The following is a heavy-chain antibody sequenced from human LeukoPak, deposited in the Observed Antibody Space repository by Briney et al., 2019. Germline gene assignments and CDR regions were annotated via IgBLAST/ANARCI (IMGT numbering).Heavy chain of an antibody. V-gene: IGHV4-39*01. CDR3: ARRGSCSSTSCYEYWFDP. D-gene: IGHD2-2*01. Sequence: SETLSLTCTVSGGSISSSSYYWGWIRQPPGKGLEWIGIIYYSGSTYYNPSLKSRLTISVDTSKNQFSLKLSSVTATDTAVYYCARRGSCSSTSCYEYWFDPWGQGTLVTVPS. J-gene: IGHJ5*02. CDR2: IYYSGST. CDR1: GGSISSSSYY.